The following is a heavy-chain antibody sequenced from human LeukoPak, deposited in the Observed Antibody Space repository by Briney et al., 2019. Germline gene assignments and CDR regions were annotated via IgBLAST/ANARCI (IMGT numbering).Heavy chain of an antibody. CDR3: ARCFPDTFDY. V-gene: IGHV6-1*01. CDR1: GDSVSDNSAA. D-gene: IGHD1-14*01. J-gene: IGHJ4*02. CDR2: TYYRSKWYN. Sequence: SQTLSLTCAISGDSVSDNSAAWNWIRQSPSRGLEWLGRTYYRSKWYNEYAVSVRSRITINADTSMNQFSLQLNSVTPEDTAVYYCARCFPDTFDYWGQGTLVTVSS.